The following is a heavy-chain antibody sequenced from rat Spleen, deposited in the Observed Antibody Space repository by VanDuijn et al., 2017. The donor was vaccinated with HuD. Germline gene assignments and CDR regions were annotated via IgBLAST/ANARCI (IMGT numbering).Heavy chain of an antibody. CDR1: GFTFSDYA. D-gene: IGHD4-3*01. V-gene: IGHV5-17*01. CDR3: ARHGWGYGVMDA. J-gene: IGHJ4*01. CDR2: IVFDGSRA. Sequence: EVQLVESGGGLVQPGRSLKLSCAASGFTFSDYAMAWVRQAPKKGLEWVATIVFDGSRAYYRDSVKGRFTISRNNAKSTLYLQMDSLRSEDTATYYCARHGWGYGVMDAWGQGASVTVSS.